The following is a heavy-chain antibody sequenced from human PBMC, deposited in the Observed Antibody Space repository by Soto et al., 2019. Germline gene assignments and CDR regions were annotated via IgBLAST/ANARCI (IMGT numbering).Heavy chain of an antibody. CDR3: ARHSFRSDYGDNAEYFQH. CDR1: GGSISSYY. Sequence: QVQLQESGPGLVKPSETLSLTCTVSGGSISSYYWSWIRQPPGKGLEWIGYIYYSGSTNYNPSLKSRVTISVDTSKNQFSLKLSSVTAADTAVYYCARHSFRSDYGDNAEYFQHWGQGTLVTVSS. CDR2: IYYSGST. V-gene: IGHV4-59*08. D-gene: IGHD4-17*01. J-gene: IGHJ1*01.